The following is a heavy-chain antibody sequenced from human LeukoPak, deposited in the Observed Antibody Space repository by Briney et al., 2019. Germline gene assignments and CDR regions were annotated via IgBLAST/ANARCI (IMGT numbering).Heavy chain of an antibody. CDR3: ARVRFSSGWYIAFDM. J-gene: IGHJ3*02. Sequence: ASGTVSCKTSGYTFSNYYMHWVRQAPGQGLGWLGIINPGGGSTSYAQAFQGRVTMTIDTSTCTGYLELSSLRSEDTAVYYCARVRFSSGWYIAFDMWGQGTMVTV. D-gene: IGHD6-19*01. CDR1: GYTFSNYY. CDR2: INPGGGST. V-gene: IGHV1-46*01.